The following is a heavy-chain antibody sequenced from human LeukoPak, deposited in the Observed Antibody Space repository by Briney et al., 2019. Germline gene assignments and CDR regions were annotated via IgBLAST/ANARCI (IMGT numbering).Heavy chain of an antibody. CDR1: GFAFSSYW. CDR3: ARDTSYYDFWSGYQFSFDY. V-gene: IGHV3-7*01. CDR2: IKQAGSEK. D-gene: IGHD3-3*01. J-gene: IGHJ4*02. Sequence: GGSLRLSCAASGFAFSSYWMSWVREAPGKGLEWVANIKQAGSEKYYVDSVKGRFTISRDNAKYSLYLQMNSLSAEDTAVYYCARDTSYYDFWSGYQFSFDYWAREPWSPSPQ.